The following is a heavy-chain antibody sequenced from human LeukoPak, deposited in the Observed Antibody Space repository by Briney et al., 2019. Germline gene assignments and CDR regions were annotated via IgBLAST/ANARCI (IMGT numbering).Heavy chain of an antibody. Sequence: ASVKVSCKASGYTFTGYHLHWVRQAPGQGLECMGRINPKSGDTDYAQNFQGRVTMTRDTSISTAYMELNRLRSDDTAVYYCARDHYYDGYGAFDIWGQGTMVTVSS. CDR1: GYTFTGYH. CDR3: ARDHYYDGYGAFDI. J-gene: IGHJ3*02. D-gene: IGHD3-22*01. V-gene: IGHV1-2*06. CDR2: INPKSGDT.